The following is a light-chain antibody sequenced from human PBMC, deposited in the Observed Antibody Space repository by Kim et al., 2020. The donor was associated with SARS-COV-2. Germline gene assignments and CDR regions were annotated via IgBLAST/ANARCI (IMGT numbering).Light chain of an antibody. J-gene: IGKJ2*01. CDR3: QQRSNWPPYT. CDR1: QSVSSY. CDR2: DAS. V-gene: IGKV3-11*01. Sequence: LSPGERATLSCRASQSVSSYLAWYQQKPGQAPRLLIYDASNRATGIPARFSGSGSGTDFTLTISSLEPEDFAVYYCQQRSNWPPYTFGQGAKLEI.